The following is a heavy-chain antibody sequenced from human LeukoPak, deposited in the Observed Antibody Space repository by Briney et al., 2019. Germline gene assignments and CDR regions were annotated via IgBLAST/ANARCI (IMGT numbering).Heavy chain of an antibody. CDR1: GFXFSNYA. Sequence: GGSLRLSCEASGFXFSNYAIHWVRQAPGKGLEYVSAISSNVDITYYANSVKGRFTISRDNSKNTLYIQMGSLRAEDMAVYYCAKGYSYGGYWGQGTLVTVSS. D-gene: IGHD5-18*01. J-gene: IGHJ4*02. CDR2: ISSNVDIT. V-gene: IGHV3-64*01. CDR3: AKGYSYGGY.